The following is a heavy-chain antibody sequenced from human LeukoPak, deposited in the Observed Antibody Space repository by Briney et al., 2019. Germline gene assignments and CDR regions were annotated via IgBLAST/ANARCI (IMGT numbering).Heavy chain of an antibody. Sequence: GASVKVSCKASGGTFSSYAISWVRQAPGQGLEWMGGIIPIFGAANYAQKFQGRVTITADESTSTAYMELSSLRSEDTAVYYCARGGRLYYDFWSGSAIIPHYYMDVWGKGTTVTVSS. CDR3: ARGGRLYYDFWSGSAIIPHYYMDV. V-gene: IGHV1-69*13. CDR1: GGTFSSYA. J-gene: IGHJ6*03. D-gene: IGHD3-3*01. CDR2: IIPIFGAA.